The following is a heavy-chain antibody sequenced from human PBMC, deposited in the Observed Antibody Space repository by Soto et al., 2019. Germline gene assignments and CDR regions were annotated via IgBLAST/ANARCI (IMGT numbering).Heavy chain of an antibody. CDR1: GGSISSYY. J-gene: IGHJ4*02. Sequence: SETLSLTCTVSGGSISSYYWSWIRQPPGKGLEWIGYIYYSGITDYNPSLKSRVTISVDTSKSQFSLKLSSVTAADTAVYYCARDAAYYYYDSSGYFDYWGQGTLVTVS. CDR2: IYYSGIT. D-gene: IGHD3-22*01. CDR3: ARDAAYYYYDSSGYFDY. V-gene: IGHV4-59*12.